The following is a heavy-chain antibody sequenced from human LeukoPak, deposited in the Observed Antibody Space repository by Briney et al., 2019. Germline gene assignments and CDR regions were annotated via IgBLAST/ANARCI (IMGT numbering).Heavy chain of an antibody. V-gene: IGHV3-9*01. J-gene: IGHJ5*02. Sequence: PGRSLRLSCAASGFTFDDYAMHWVRHAPGKGLEWVSGISWNSGSIGYADSVKGRFTISRDNAKNSLYLQMNSLRAEDTALYYCAKDSRPLRFSSWFDPWGQGTLVTVSS. CDR2: ISWNSGSI. CDR1: GFTFDDYA. D-gene: IGHD3-3*01. CDR3: AKDSRPLRFSSWFDP.